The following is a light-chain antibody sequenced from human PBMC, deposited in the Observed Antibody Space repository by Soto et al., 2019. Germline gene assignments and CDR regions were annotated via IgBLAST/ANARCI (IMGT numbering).Light chain of an antibody. CDR1: STDIGGYNL. CDR3: SEDSAGSTLRV. V-gene: IGLV2-14*01. CDR2: EVS. Sequence: QSVLTQPASVSGSPGQTITISCTGTSTDIGGYNLVSWYQQHPGNAPKLLIHEVSNRPSGISNRFNGSKSDNMASLTISGLRAEDEAYYDCSEDSAGSTLRVFGSGTKLTVL. J-gene: IGLJ1*01.